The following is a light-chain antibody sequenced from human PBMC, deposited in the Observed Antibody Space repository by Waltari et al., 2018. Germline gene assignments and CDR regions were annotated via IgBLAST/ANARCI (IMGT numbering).Light chain of an antibody. CDR1: PSDVGRYNY. V-gene: IGLV2-14*01. J-gene: IGLJ2*01. CDR2: DVS. Sequence: QSALTQPASVSGSPGQSITISFTGTPSDVGRYNYLPWYQQHPGKPPKPMIYDVSKRPSGVSNRFSGSKSGNTASLTISGLQAEDEADYYCSSYTSSSTRVFGGGTKLTVL. CDR3: SSYTSSSTRV.